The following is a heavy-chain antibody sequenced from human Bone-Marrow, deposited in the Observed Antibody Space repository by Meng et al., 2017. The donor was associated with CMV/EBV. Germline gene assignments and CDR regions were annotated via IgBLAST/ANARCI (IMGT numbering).Heavy chain of an antibody. D-gene: IGHD2-15*01. J-gene: IGHJ6*02. V-gene: IGHV3-9*01. CDR1: GFTFDDYA. CDR2: ISWNSGSI. CDR3: AKDHAASYYYNAMDV. Sequence: SLKISCAASGFTFDDYAMHWVRQAPGKGLEWVSGISWNSGSIGYADSVKGRFVISRDNAKKSLYLQMNSLRGEDTALYYCAKDHAASYYYNAMDVWGQGTTVTVSS.